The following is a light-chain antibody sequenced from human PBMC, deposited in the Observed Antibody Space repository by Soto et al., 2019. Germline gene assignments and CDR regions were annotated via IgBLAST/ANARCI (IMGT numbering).Light chain of an antibody. CDR1: SIDVGGYNY. CDR2: EVS. J-gene: IGLJ1*01. CDR3: RSYAGTNESV. V-gene: IGLV2-8*01. Sequence: ALTQPPSASGSPGQSVTISFTGTSIDVGGYNYVSWYQQHPGKAPKLMIYEVSKRPSGVPDRFSGSKSGNTASLTVSGLQPEDEADYYCRSYAGTNESVFATGPKANV.